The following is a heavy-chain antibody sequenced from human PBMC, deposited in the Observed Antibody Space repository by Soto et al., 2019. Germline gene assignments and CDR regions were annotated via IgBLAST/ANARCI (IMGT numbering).Heavy chain of an antibody. J-gene: IGHJ6*02. CDR1: GGSISSSSYY. Sequence: QLLESGPGLVKPSETLSLTCTVSGGSISSSSYYWGWIRQPPGEGLEWIGSIYYSGCTYYNPSLKSRVTISVDTSKNQFSLTLSSVPAADTAVYYCACGCHYYYYVMDVWGQGTTVTVSS. CDR3: ACGCHYYYYVMDV. D-gene: IGHD1-1*01. CDR2: IYYSGCT. V-gene: IGHV4-39*01.